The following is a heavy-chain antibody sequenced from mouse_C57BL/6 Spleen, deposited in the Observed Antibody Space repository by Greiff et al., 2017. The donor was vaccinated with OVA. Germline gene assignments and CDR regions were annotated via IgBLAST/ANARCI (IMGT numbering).Heavy chain of an antibody. CDR3: SRRDSSDYGFGY. CDR1: GYTFTNYW. V-gene: IGHV1-63*01. J-gene: IGHJ3*01. D-gene: IGHD3-2*02. CDR2: IYPGGGYT. Sequence: QVQLKESGAELVRPGTSVKMSCKASGYTFTNYWIGWAKQRPGHGLEWIGDIYPGGGYTNYNEKFKGKATLTADKSSSTAYMQFSSLTSEDSAIYSRSRRDSSDYGFGYWGQGTLVTVSA.